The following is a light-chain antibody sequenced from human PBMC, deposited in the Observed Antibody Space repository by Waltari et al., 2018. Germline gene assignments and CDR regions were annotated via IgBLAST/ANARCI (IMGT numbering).Light chain of an antibody. Sequence: GTGSDVGSYNLVSWYQQHPGKAPKLMIYEGSKRPSGVSNRFSGSKSGNTASLTISGLQAEDEADYYCCSYAGSSWVFGGGTKLTVL. J-gene: IGLJ3*02. CDR2: EGS. V-gene: IGLV2-23*01. CDR1: GSDVGSYNL. CDR3: CSYAGSSWV.